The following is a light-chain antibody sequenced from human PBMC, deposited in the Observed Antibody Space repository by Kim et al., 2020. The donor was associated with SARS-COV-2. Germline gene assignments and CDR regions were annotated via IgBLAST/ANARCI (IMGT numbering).Light chain of an antibody. Sequence: ATISRKSSQSVLYSSNNKNYLAWYQQKPGQPPKLLIYWASTRESGVPDRFSGSGSGTDFTLTISSLQAEDVAVYYCQQYYSTPITFGQGTRLEIK. CDR1: QSVLYSSNNKNY. CDR3: QQYYSTPIT. J-gene: IGKJ5*01. CDR2: WAS. V-gene: IGKV4-1*01.